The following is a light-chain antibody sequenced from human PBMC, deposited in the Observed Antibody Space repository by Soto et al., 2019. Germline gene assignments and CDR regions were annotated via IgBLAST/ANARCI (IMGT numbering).Light chain of an antibody. CDR3: QQSYSTPLT. Sequence: DIQMTQSPSSLSASVGDGVTITCRASQSISSYLNWYQQKPGKAPKLLIYGASNLQSGVPSRFSGSGSGTDFTLTISSLQPEDFATYYCQQSYSTPLTFGGGTKVDI. CDR2: GAS. V-gene: IGKV1-39*01. J-gene: IGKJ4*01. CDR1: QSISSY.